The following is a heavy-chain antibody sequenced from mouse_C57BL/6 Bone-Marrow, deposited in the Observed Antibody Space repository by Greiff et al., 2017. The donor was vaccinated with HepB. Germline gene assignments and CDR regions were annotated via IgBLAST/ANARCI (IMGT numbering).Heavy chain of an antibody. J-gene: IGHJ3*01. CDR1: GFTFSSYS. CDR3: ARRYVDCGFAY. D-gene: IGHD2-13*01. Sequence: EVNVVESGGGLVKPGGSLKLSCAASGFTFSSYSMSWVRQTPEKRLEWVANISDGGSYTYYTDNVKGRITISRDNAKNNLYLQMSHLKSEDTAMYYCARRYVDCGFAYWGQGTLVTVSA. V-gene: IGHV5-4*03. CDR2: ISDGGSYT.